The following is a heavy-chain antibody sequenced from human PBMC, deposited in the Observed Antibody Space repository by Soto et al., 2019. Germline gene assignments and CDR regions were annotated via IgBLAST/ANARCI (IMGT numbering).Heavy chain of an antibody. CDR3: ARADSSGYYYVGFDH. J-gene: IGHJ4*02. V-gene: IGHV1-18*01. CDR2: ISAYNGNT. D-gene: IGHD3-22*01. Sequence: ASVKVSCKASGYTFANYGISWVRQAPGQGLEWMGWISAYNGNTIYAQKLQGRVTMTTDTSTSTAYMELRSLRSDDAAVYYCARADSSGYYYVGFDHWGQGTLVTVSS. CDR1: GYTFANYG.